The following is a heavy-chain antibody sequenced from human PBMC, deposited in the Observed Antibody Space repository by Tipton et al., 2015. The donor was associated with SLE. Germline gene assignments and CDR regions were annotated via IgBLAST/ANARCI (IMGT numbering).Heavy chain of an antibody. CDR1: GFIFSSYA. V-gene: IGHV3-23*01. J-gene: IGHJ6*03. Sequence: SLRLSCAASGFIFSSYAMSWVRQAPGKGLEWVSAISGSGGSTYYADSVKGRFTISRDNSKNTLYLQMNSLRAEDTAVYYCAREGPIYYYMDVWGKGTTVTVSS. CDR2: ISGSGGST. CDR3: AREGPIYYYMDV.